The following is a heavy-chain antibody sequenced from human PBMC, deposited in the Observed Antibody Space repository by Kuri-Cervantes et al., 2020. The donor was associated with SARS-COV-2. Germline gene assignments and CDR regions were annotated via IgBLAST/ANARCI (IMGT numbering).Heavy chain of an antibody. CDR2: INHSGST. V-gene: IGHV4-34*01. CDR1: GGSFSGYY. D-gene: IGHD4-17*01. CDR3: ARLSTVTDNYGMDV. J-gene: IGHJ6*02. Sequence: GSLRLSCAVYGGSFSGYYWSWIHQPPGKGLEWIGEINHSGSTNYNPSLKSRVTISVDASKNQFSLKLSSVTAADTAVYYCARLSTVTDNYGMDVWGQGTTVTVSS.